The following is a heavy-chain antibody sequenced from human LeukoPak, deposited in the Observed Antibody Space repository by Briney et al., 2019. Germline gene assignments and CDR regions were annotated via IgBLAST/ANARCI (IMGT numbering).Heavy chain of an antibody. CDR2: ISSSGSTI. CDR3: ARDYSSAAFDI. V-gene: IGHV3-48*03. CDR1: GFTFSSYE. D-gene: IGHD5-18*01. J-gene: IGHJ3*02. Sequence: PGGSLRLSCAASGFTFSSYEMNWVRQAPGKGLEWVSYISSSGSTIYYADSVKGRFTISRDNAKNSLYLQMNSLRAEDTAVYYCARDYSSAAFDIWGQGTMVTVSS.